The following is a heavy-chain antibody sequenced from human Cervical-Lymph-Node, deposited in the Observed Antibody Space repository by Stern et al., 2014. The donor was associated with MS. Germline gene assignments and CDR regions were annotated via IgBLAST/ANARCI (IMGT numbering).Heavy chain of an antibody. D-gene: IGHD4-17*01. CDR3: ARDYGDYAFDY. V-gene: IGHV5-51*01. CDR1: GYSFTANW. CDR2: IYPGDSDT. J-gene: IGHJ4*02. Sequence: EVQLVESGAEVKKPGESLKISCKGSGYSFTANWIAWVRQMPGKGLEWMGIIYPGDSDTRYSRSFQGKVTISADKSISTAYLQWSSLKASDTAMYYCARDYGDYAFDYWGQGTLVTVSS.